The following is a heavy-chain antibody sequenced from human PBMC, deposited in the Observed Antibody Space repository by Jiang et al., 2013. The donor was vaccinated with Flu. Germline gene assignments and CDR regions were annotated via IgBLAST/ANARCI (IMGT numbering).Heavy chain of an antibody. Sequence: VESGAEVKKPGASVKVSCKASGYIFTNYYLHWVRQAPGRGLEWMGMINPTSGSXDYPQKFQGRVTMTRDTSTSTVYMELRSLKSEDTAVYYCARGESFGRSFDYWGQGTLVTVSS. D-gene: IGHD3/OR15-3a*01. V-gene: IGHV1-46*01. CDR2: INPTSGSX. J-gene: IGHJ4*02. CDR1: GYIFTNYY. CDR3: ARGESFGRSFDY.